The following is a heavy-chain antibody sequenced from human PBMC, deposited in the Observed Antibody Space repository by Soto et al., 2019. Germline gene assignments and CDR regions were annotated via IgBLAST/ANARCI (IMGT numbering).Heavy chain of an antibody. J-gene: IGHJ4*01. Sequence: PSETLSLTCTVSGGSISSSSSYWGWIRQPPGKGLEWVGSIYYLGNTYYNPSLGGRVSISVDKSKNQFSLKLNSVTAADTAVFYSAGLFPYVSSGHHLNYLGHGTLVTVSS. CDR1: GGSISSSSSY. CDR3: AGLFPYVSSGHHLNY. CDR2: IYYLGNT. V-gene: IGHV4-39*01. D-gene: IGHD3-22*01.